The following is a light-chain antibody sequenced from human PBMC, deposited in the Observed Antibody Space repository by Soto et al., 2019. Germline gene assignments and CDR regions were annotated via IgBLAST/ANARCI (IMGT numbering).Light chain of an antibody. CDR1: QSISNY. J-gene: IGKJ1*01. Sequence: DIQMTQSPSSLSASVRDGVTMXXRANQSISNYLNWDQQKPGKAPKVLXWDASSLQRGVPSRFSGGGSGTEFTLTISSLQPDDFATYYCQQYNNYATWTFGQGTKVDIK. CDR2: DAS. V-gene: IGKV1-17*01. CDR3: QQYNNYATWT.